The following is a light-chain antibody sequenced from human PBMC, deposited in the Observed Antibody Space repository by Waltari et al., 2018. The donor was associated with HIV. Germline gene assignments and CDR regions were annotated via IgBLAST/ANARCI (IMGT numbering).Light chain of an antibody. V-gene: IGLV7-46*01. CDR1: TAAVTSGHP. J-gene: IGLJ3*02. CDR2: DTS. CDR3: LLSYSGVPPWV. Sequence: QAVVTQEPSLTVSPGGTVTLTFGCSTAAVTSGHPPSRFQQKPGQAPRTLIYDTSNKHPWTPARCSGSLLGGKAALTLSGAQPEDEADYYCLLSYSGVPPWVFGGGTKLTVL.